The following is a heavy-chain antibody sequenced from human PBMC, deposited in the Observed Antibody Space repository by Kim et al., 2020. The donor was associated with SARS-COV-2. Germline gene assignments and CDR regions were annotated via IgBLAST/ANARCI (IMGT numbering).Heavy chain of an antibody. CDR3: ARGPNTGYSSSWD. Sequence: YTPSLKSRVTISVDTTKNQFSRKLGSGTAADTAVYYCARGPNTGYSSSWDWGQGTLVTVSS. D-gene: IGHD6-13*01. V-gene: IGHV4-34*01. J-gene: IGHJ4*02.